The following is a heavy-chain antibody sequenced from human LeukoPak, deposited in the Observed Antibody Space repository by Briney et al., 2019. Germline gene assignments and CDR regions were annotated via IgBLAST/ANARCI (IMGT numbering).Heavy chain of an antibody. J-gene: IGHJ4*02. Sequence: ASVTLSLKASGYTFTGCCLHWRWLGPAPGLGWVGWINPNSGGTHYAQKFQGRVTMTRDTSVSTAYMELSRLRSDGAAVYYCGRVSVVGDSRWDYWGQGTLVTVSS. D-gene: IGHD1-26*01. CDR1: GYTFTGCC. CDR3: GRVSVVGDSRWDY. V-gene: IGHV1-2*02. CDR2: INPNSGGT.